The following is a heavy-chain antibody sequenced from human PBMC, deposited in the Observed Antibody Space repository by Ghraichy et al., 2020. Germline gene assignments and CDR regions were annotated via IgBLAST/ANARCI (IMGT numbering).Heavy chain of an antibody. CDR1: GFTFSSYA. Sequence: GGSLRLSCAASGFTFSSYAMHWVRQAPGKGLEWVAVISYDGSNKYYADSVKGRFTISRDNSKNTLYLQMNSLRAEDTAVYYCARFGAAADLFDYWGQGTLVTVSS. V-gene: IGHV3-30-3*01. J-gene: IGHJ4*02. D-gene: IGHD6-13*01. CDR2: ISYDGSNK. CDR3: ARFGAAADLFDY.